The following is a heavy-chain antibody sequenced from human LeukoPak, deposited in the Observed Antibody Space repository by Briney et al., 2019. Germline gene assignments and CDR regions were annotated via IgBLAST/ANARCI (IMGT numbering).Heavy chain of an antibody. J-gene: IGHJ6*03. CDR2: IYYSGST. CDR3: ARDRCSSTSCYRGLHYMDV. CDR1: GGSISSYY. D-gene: IGHD2-2*02. V-gene: IGHV4-59*01. Sequence: SETLSLTCTVSGGSISSYYWSWIRQPPGKGLEWIGYIYYSGSTNCNPSLKSRVTISVDTSKNQFSLKLSSVTAADTAVYYCARDRCSSTSCYRGLHYMDVWGKGTTVTVSS.